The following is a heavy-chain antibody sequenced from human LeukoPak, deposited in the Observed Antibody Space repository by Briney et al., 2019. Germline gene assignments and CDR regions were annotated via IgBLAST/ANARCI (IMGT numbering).Heavy chain of an antibody. CDR2: ISSSSSII. D-gene: IGHD2-2*02. Sequence: PGGSLRLSCAASGFTFSSNSMNWVRQAPGKGLEWVSYISSSSSIIYYADSVKGRFTISRDDAKNSLYLQMNSLRAEDTAVYYCAREIIVVVPAAIRGERNWFDPWGQGTLVTVSS. CDR1: GFTFSSNS. J-gene: IGHJ5*02. CDR3: AREIIVVVPAAIRGERNWFDP. V-gene: IGHV3-48*01.